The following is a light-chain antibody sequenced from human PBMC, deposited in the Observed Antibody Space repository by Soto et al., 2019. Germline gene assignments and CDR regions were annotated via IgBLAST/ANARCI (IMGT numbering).Light chain of an antibody. CDR2: DAS. CDR1: QSVSSSY. V-gene: IGKV3-20*01. J-gene: IGKJ4*01. Sequence: EIVLTQSPGTLSLSPGERATLSCRASQSVSSSYLAWYQQKPGQAPRLLIYDASSRATGIPDRFSGSGSGTDFTLTISRLEPEDVAVYYWQQYGSSLRSTFGGGTKVEIK. CDR3: QQYGSSLRST.